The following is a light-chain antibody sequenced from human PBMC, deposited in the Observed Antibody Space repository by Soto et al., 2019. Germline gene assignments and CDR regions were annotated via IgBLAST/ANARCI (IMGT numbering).Light chain of an antibody. CDR2: KAS. J-gene: IGKJ4*01. Sequence: DIQMTPSRSAVPASVEDRVTITCRASQSISSWLAWYQQKPGKAPKLLIYKASSLESGVPSRFSGSGSGTDFTLTISCLDPEDFAVYYCQESGSSRLSFAGGTKVDI. CDR1: QSISSW. CDR3: QESGSSRLS. V-gene: IGKV1-5*03.